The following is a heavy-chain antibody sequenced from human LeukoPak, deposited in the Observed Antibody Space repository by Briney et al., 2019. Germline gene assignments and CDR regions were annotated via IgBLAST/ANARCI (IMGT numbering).Heavy chain of an antibody. D-gene: IGHD2-2*01. CDR2: IYYSGST. J-gene: IGHJ5*02. CDR1: DGSISNGGYY. CDR3: ARERQEGYCSRTSCLRVANWFDP. Sequence: PSQTLSLTCTVSDGSISNGGYYWSWIRQHPGKGLEWIGYIYYSGSTYYNPSLESRVTISVDTSKNQFSLKLSSVTAADTAVYYCARERQEGYCSRTSCLRVANWFDPWGQGTLVTVSS. V-gene: IGHV4-31*03.